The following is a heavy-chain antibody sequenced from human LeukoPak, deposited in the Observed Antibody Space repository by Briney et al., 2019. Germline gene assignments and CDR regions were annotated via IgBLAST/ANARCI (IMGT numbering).Heavy chain of an antibody. CDR1: GYTFSNCG. CDR3: ARRGPDGIDY. Sequence: GASVKVSCKASGYTFSNCGITWVRQAPGQGLEWMGWISAHNGDTNYTQKLQGRVTMTTDTSTSTAYMELRSPRSDDTAVYYCARRGPDGIDYWGQGTLVTVSS. D-gene: IGHD1-26*01. J-gene: IGHJ4*02. CDR2: ISAHNGDT. V-gene: IGHV1-18*01.